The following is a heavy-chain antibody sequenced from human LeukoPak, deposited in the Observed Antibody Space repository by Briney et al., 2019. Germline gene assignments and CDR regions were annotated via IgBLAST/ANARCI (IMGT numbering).Heavy chain of an antibody. CDR3: ARAGYCSSTSCQWVPLV. D-gene: IGHD2-2*03. CDR2: IYYSGST. J-gene: IGHJ6*02. Sequence: SETLSLTCTVSGDSMKNYYWIWIRQSPGKGLEWIGYIYYSGSTCYNPSLKSRVTMSVDTSKKQFSLKLSSVTAADTAVYYCARAGYCSSTSCQWVPLVWGQGTTVTVSS. V-gene: IGHV4-59*12. CDR1: GDSMKNYY.